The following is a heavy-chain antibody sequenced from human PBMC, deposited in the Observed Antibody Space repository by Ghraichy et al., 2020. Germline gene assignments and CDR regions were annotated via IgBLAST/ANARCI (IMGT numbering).Heavy chain of an antibody. CDR1: GFTFSSYG. CDR3: ARGYGGMDV. D-gene: IGHD4-17*01. J-gene: IGHJ6*02. V-gene: IGHV3-48*02. Sequence: GESLNISCSASGFTFSSYGMNWVRQAPGKGLEWVSYIRSSSSIYYADSVKGRFTISRDNAKNSLYLQMNSLRDEDTAVYYCARGYGGMDVWGQGTTVTVSS. CDR2: IRSSSSI.